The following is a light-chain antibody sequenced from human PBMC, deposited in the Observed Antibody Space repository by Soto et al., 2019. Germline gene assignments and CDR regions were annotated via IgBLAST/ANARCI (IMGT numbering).Light chain of an antibody. CDR1: SSDVGGYNY. Sequence: QSALTQPASVSGSPGQSITISCTGTSSDVGGYNYVSWYQQHPGKAPKLMIYDVSNRPSGVPDRFSGSKSGNTASLTISGLQAEDEADYYCGSYAGSYTLFGGGTKLTVL. CDR3: GSYAGSYTL. CDR2: DVS. J-gene: IGLJ2*01. V-gene: IGLV2-11*01.